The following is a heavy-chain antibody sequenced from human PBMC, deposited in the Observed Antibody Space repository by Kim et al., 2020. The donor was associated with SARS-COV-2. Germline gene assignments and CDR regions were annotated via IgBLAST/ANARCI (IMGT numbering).Heavy chain of an antibody. D-gene: IGHD5-12*01. CDR3: ARAFGWLQLLHY. V-gene: IGHV1-3*01. Sequence: KYSQKFQGRVSITRATSASTAYMELSSLRSEDTAVYYCARAFGWLQLLHYWGQGTLVTVSS. J-gene: IGHJ4*02.